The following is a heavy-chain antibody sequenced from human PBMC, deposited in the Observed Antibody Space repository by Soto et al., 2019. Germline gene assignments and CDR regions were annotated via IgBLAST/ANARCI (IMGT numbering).Heavy chain of an antibody. J-gene: IGHJ4*03. D-gene: IGHD6-19*01. V-gene: IGHV1-3*01. Sequence: QVQLVQSGAEVKKPGASVKVSCKASGYTFTSYAMHWVRQAPGQRLEWMGWINAGNGNTKYSQKFQGRVTITRDTSASTDYIELISMRSEVTAVYYCAREYGNGYSSGWGYFDYCVHGTLVTVSS. CDR3: AREYGNGYSSGWGYFDY. CDR1: GYTFTSYA. CDR2: INAGNGNT.